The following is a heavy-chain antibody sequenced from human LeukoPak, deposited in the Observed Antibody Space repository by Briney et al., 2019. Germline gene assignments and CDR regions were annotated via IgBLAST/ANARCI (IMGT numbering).Heavy chain of an antibody. V-gene: IGHV3-23*01. J-gene: IGHJ5*02. Sequence: PGGSLRLSCAASGFTFSTYAMSWVRQAPGKGLEWVSTIGGGGGGTYYADSVKGRFTISRDNSKHTLSLQMNSLRPEDTAMYYCAKDLGDNWNDAWGQGTLVTVSS. CDR3: AKDLGDNWNDA. CDR2: IGGGGGGT. D-gene: IGHD3-16*01. CDR1: GFTFSTYA.